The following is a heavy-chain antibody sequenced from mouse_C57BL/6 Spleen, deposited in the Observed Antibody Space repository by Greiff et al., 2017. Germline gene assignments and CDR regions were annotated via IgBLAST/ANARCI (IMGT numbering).Heavy chain of an antibody. D-gene: IGHD1-1*01. CDR3: TGEGGSSLYWYFDV. V-gene: IGHV6-3*01. CDR1: GFTFSNYW. J-gene: IGHJ1*03. CDR2: IRLKSDNYAT. Sequence: EVMLVESGGGLVQPGGSMKLSCVASGFTFSNYWMNWVRQSPEKGLEWVAQIRLKSDNYATHYAESVKGRFTISRDDSKSSVYLQMNNLRAEDTGIYYCTGEGGSSLYWYFDVWGTGTTVTVSS.